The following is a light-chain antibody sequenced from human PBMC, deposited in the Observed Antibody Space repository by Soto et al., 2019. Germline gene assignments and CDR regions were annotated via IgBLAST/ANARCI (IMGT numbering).Light chain of an antibody. CDR2: AAS. J-gene: IGKJ5*01. CDR3: QHVDSFPLST. V-gene: IGKV1-12*01. CDR1: QDISTW. Sequence: DIQMTQSPSSVSASVGDRVTITCRASQDISTWLAWYQQKPGKAPKLLIYAASNLLAGVPSRFSGSGSGTDFTLTITSAPPEDFASYYCQHVDSFPLSTVGQGTRLESK.